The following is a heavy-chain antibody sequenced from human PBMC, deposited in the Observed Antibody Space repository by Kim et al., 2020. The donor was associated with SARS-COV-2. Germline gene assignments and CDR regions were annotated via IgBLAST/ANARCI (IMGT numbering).Heavy chain of an antibody. Sequence: GESLKISCKGSGYSFTSYWISWVRQMPGKGLEWMGRIDPSDSYTNYSPSFQGHVTISADKSISTAYLQWSSLKASDTAMYYCARQGSLFSGSYKEGVDYWGQGTLVTVSS. CDR2: IDPSDSYT. J-gene: IGHJ4*02. D-gene: IGHD3-10*01. CDR1: GYSFTSYW. CDR3: ARQGSLFSGSYKEGVDY. V-gene: IGHV5-10-1*01.